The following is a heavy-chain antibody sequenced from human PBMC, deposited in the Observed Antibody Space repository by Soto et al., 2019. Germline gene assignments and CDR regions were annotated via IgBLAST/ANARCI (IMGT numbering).Heavy chain of an antibody. CDR2: IYYSGST. D-gene: IGHD3-3*01. V-gene: IGHV4-61*01. J-gene: IGHJ4*02. CDR1: GGSVSSGSYY. Sequence: SETLSLTCTVSGGSVSSGSYYWSWIRQPPGKGLEWIGYIYYSGSTNYNPSLKSRVTISVDTSKNQFFLKLSSVTAADTSVYYCARSDFWSGPYYFDYWGQGTLVTVSS. CDR3: ARSDFWSGPYYFDY.